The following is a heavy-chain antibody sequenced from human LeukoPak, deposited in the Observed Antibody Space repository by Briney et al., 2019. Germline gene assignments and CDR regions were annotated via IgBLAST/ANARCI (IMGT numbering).Heavy chain of an antibody. J-gene: IGHJ4*02. CDR3: AKDYKWGYGYYFDY. V-gene: IGHV3-NL1*01. Sequence: PGGSLRLSCAASGLTFSNYGMHWLRQTPAKGLEWVSSLTAGGGGTLYADFVKGRFTISRDNSKNTLDLLMNSLRTEDTAVYYCAKDYKWGYGYYFDYWGQGTLVTVSS. CDR2: LTAGGGGT. CDR1: GLTFSNYG. D-gene: IGHD5-18*01.